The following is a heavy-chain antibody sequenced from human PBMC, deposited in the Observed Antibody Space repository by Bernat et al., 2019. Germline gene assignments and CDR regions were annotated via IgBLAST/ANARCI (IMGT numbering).Heavy chain of an antibody. CDR1: GFTFSSYG. CDR2: ISYDGSNK. CDR3: AKEHGQGLVRDWFDP. J-gene: IGHJ5*02. D-gene: IGHD6-19*01. V-gene: IGHV3-30*18. Sequence: QVQLVESGGGVVQPGRSLRLSCAASGFTFSSYGMHWVRQAPGKGLEWVAVISYDGSNKYYADSVKGRFTISRDNSKNTLYLQMNSLRAEDTAVYYCAKEHGQGLVRDWFDPWGQGTLVTVSS.